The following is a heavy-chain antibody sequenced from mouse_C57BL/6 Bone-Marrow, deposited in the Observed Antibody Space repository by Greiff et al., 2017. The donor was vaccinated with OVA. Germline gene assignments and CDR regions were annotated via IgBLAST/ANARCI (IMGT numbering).Heavy chain of an antibody. Sequence: EVQLQQSGPELVKPGASVKISCKASGYTFTDYYMNWVKQSHGKSLEWIGDINPNNGGTSYNQKFKGKATLTVDKSSSTAYMELRSLTSEDSAVYYCARWDLGGPGGFAYWGQGTLVTVSA. CDR1: GYTFTDYY. V-gene: IGHV1-26*01. D-gene: IGHD1-1*02. J-gene: IGHJ3*01. CDR2: INPNNGGT. CDR3: ARWDLGGPGGFAY.